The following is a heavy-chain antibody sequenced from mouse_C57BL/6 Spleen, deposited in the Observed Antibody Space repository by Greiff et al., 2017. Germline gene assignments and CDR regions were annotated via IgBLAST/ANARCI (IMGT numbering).Heavy chain of an antibody. J-gene: IGHJ2*01. CDR1: GYTFTSYW. D-gene: IGHD1-1*01. V-gene: IGHV1-72*01. Sequence: QVQLQQPGAELVKPGASVKLSCKASGYTFTSYWMHWVKQRPGRGLEWIGRIDPNSGGTKYNEKFKSKATLTVDKPSSTAYIPLSSLTSEDSAVLYEASANYNEDYCEDGGQGTTLTVAS. CDR2: IDPNSGGT. CDR3: ASANYNEDYCED.